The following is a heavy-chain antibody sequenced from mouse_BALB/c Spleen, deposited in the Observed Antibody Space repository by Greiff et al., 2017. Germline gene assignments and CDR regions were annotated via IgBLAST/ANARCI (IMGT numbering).Heavy chain of an antibody. CDR2: ISTYYGNT. CDR3: ARLGYDYDGYAMDY. CDR1: GYTFTDYA. Sequence: VQGVESGPELVRPGVSVKISCKGSGYTFTDYAMHWVKQSHAKSLEWIGVISTYYGNTNYNQKFKGKATMTVDKSSSTAYMELARLTSEDSAIYYCARLGYDYDGYAMDYWGQGTSVTVSS. D-gene: IGHD2-4*01. V-gene: IGHV1-67*01. J-gene: IGHJ4*01.